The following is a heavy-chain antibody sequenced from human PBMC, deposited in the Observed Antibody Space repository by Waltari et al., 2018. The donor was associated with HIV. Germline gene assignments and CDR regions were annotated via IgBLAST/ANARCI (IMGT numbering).Heavy chain of an antibody. CDR1: GYTFTSYD. CDR3: VRAAIYSRGCFDY. V-gene: IGHV1-8*01. CDR2: LNPNRCDT. D-gene: IGHD6-19*01. Sequence: QVQLVQSGAEVKKPGASVKVSCKASGYTFTSYDINWVRQATGQGFEWMGWLNPNRCDTGYAQKFQGRITMTSNTSISTVYMELSSLTSEETAVYYCVRAAIYSRGCFDYWGQGTLVTVSS. J-gene: IGHJ4*02.